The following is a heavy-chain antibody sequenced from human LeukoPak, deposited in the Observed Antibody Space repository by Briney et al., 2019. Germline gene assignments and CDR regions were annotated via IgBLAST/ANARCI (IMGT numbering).Heavy chain of an antibody. V-gene: IGHV1-69*13. CDR1: GGTFSSYA. CDR3: ARAYCSSTSCTGKFDP. D-gene: IGHD2-2*01. J-gene: IGHJ5*02. CDR2: IIPIFGTA. Sequence: SVKVSCKASGGTFSSYAISWVRQAPGQGLEWMGGIIPIFGTANYAQKFQGRVTITADESTSTAYMELSSLRSEDTAVYYCARAYCSSTSCTGKFDPWGQGTLVTVSS.